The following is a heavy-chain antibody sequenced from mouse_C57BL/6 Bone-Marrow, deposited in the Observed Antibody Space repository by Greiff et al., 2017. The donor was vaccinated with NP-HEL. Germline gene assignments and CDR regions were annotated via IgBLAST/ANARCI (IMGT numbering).Heavy chain of an antibody. Sequence: QVQLQQSGPELVKPGASVKISCKASGYSFTSYYIHWVKQRPGQGLEWIGWIYPGSGNTKYNEKFKGKATLTADTSSSTAYMQLSSLTSEDSAVYYCARELGRGFAYWGQGTLVTVSA. V-gene: IGHV1-66*01. CDR3: ARELGRGFAY. CDR1: GYSFTSYY. J-gene: IGHJ3*01. CDR2: IYPGSGNT. D-gene: IGHD3-1*01.